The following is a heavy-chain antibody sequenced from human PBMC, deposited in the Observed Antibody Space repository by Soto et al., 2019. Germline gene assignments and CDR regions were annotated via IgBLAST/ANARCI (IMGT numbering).Heavy chain of an antibody. CDR3: AKDSSITMVRGVIITLPFDY. CDR1: GFTFSSNA. V-gene: IGHV3-23*01. D-gene: IGHD3-10*01. CDR2: ISGSGGST. Sequence: GGSLRLSCPASGFTFSSNAMSWVRQAPGKGLEWVSAISGSGGSTYYADSVKGRFTISRDNSKNTLYLQMNSLRAEDTAVYYCAKDSSITMVRGVIITLPFDYWGQGTLVTVSS. J-gene: IGHJ4*02.